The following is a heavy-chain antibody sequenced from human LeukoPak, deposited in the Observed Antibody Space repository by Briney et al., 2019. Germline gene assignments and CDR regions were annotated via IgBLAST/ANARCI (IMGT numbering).Heavy chain of an antibody. CDR1: GLTFSDYY. J-gene: IGHJ4*02. Sequence: GSLRLSCAASGLTFSDYYMSWSRQAPGKGLEWVSYISRSSSHTYYADSVKGRFTISRDNSKNTQDLQMNSLRAEDTAVYYCARMQVSTSEGIDFWGQGTLVTVSS. CDR2: ISRSSSHT. CDR3: ARMQVSTSEGIDF. D-gene: IGHD6-13*01. V-gene: IGHV3-11*03.